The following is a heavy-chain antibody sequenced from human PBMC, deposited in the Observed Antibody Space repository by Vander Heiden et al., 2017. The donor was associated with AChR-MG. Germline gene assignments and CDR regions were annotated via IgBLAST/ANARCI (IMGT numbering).Heavy chain of an antibody. V-gene: IGHV1-69*04. Sequence: QVQLVQSGAEVKKPGSSVKVSCKASGGTFSSYAISWVRQAPGQGLEWMGRIIPILGIANYAQKFQGRVTITADKSTSTAYMELRSLRSEETAVYYCAREFCVGDGYSLVGAPFDYWGQGTLVTVSS. CDR2: IIPILGIA. J-gene: IGHJ4*02. CDR3: AREFCVGDGYSLVGAPFDY. D-gene: IGHD2-21*01. CDR1: GGTFSSYA.